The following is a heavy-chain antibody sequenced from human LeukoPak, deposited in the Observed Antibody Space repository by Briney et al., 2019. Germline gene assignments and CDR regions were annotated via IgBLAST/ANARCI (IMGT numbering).Heavy chain of an antibody. CDR2: ISGSGGST. CDR1: GFTFSNYA. Sequence: PGGSLRLSCAASGFTFSNYAMNWVRQAPGKGLEWVSAISGSGGSTYYADSVKGRFTISRDNSENTLSLQMNSLRAEDTAVYYCATELLRNPGFSVYVSSDTFDIWGQGTMVTVSS. J-gene: IGHJ3*02. D-gene: IGHD1-26*01. V-gene: IGHV3-23*01. CDR3: ATELLRNPGFSVYVSSDTFDI.